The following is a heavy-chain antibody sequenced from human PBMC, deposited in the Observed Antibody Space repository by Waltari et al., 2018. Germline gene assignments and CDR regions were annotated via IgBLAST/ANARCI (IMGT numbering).Heavy chain of an antibody. V-gene: IGHV1-69*05. D-gene: IGHD3-3*01. CDR2: ISPIFGTA. CDR3: AGGLPDYDLWSGYLDY. CDR1: GGTFSSYA. J-gene: IGHJ4*02. Sequence: QVQLVQSGAEVKKPGSSVKVSCKASGGTFSSYAISWVRQAPGQGLEWMGGISPIFGTANYAQKFQGRVTITTDESTSTAYMELSSLRSEDTAVYYCAGGLPDYDLWSGYLDYWGQGTLVTVSS.